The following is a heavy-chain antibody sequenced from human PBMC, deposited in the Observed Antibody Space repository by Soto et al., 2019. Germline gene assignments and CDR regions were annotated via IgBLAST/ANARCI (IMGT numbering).Heavy chain of an antibody. J-gene: IGHJ4*02. V-gene: IGHV5-51*01. CDR2: IYPGDSDT. CDR1: GYSFTSYW. D-gene: IGHD5-18*01. Sequence: PGESLKISCKGSGYSFTSYWIGWVRQMPGKGLEWMGIIYPGDSDTRYSPSFQGQVTISADKSISTAYLQWSSLKASDTAMYYCTRLIRGYSYADPGGYFDYWGQGTLVTVSS. CDR3: TRLIRGYSYADPGGYFDY.